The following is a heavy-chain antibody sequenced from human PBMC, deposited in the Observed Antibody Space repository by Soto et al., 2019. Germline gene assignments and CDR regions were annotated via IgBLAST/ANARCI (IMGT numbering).Heavy chain of an antibody. CDR2: IFYSGST. J-gene: IGHJ2*01. Sequence: SETLSLTCTVCGGSISPYFWSWIRQPPGKGLEWIGYIFYSGSTNYNPSLTSRVTISVDTSKNQFSLELSSVTAADTAVYYCARGRYYGSGTPIKYFDLWGRGTLVTVSS. D-gene: IGHD3-10*01. CDR3: ARGRYYGSGTPIKYFDL. CDR1: GGSISPYF. V-gene: IGHV4-59*01.